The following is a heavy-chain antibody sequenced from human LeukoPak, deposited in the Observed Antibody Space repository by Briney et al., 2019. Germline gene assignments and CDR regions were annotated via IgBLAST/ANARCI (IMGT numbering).Heavy chain of an antibody. D-gene: IGHD2-15*01. CDR3: ARRTAYCSGGSCSNNRFDP. Sequence: PSETLSLTCAVSGYSFSSGYFWCWLRQPPGKRVEWIGSINNSSTTYYNPSLKSRVTISVDTSKNPFSLKLSCVNAADTAVYYWARRTAYCSGGSCSNNRFDPWGQGTLVTVSS. CDR1: GYSFSSGYF. CDR2: INNSSTT. J-gene: IGHJ5*02. V-gene: IGHV4-38-2*01.